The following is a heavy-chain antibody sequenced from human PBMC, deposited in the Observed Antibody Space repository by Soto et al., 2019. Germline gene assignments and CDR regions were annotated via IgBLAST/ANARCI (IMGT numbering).Heavy chain of an antibody. D-gene: IGHD1-26*01. J-gene: IGHJ5*02. CDR1: GGSITSSSYY. CDR2: IYYSGST. Sequence: QLHLRESGPGLVKPSETLSLTCTVSGGSITSSSYYWGWIRQPPGKGLEWIGSIYYSGSTYYNPSLKSRVTISVDTSKNQFSLKLSSVTAAYTAVYYCATQEVGGSYVYTFDPWGQGTLVTVSS. V-gene: IGHV4-39*01. CDR3: ATQEVGGSYVYTFDP.